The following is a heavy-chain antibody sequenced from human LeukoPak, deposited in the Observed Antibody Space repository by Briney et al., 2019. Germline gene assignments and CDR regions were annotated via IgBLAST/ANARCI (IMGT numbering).Heavy chain of an antibody. D-gene: IGHD3-10*01. CDR2: IYTSGST. CDR3: ARSRQASGLFNS. J-gene: IGHJ5*01. CDR1: SGSISSGSYY. V-gene: IGHV4-61*02. Sequence: SSETLSLTCTVSSGSISSGSYYWSWIRQPAGKGLEWIGRIYTSGSTNYNPSLKSRFTISVDRPKNQFFLNVTSLTAADTAVYYCARSRQASGLFNSWGQGTLVVVFS.